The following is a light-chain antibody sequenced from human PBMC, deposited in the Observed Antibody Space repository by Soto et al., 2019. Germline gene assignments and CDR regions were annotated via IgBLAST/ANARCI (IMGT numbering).Light chain of an antibody. J-gene: IGLJ1*01. CDR2: GNS. Sequence: QSVLTQPPSVSGAPGQRVTISCTGSSSNIGAGYDVHWYQQLPGTAPKLLIYGNSNRPSGVPDRFSGSKSGTSASLAITGLQAEDEADYYCQSYDSSLRVSGVFGTGTKLTVL. CDR3: QSYDSSLRVSGV. V-gene: IGLV1-40*01. CDR1: SSNIGAGYD.